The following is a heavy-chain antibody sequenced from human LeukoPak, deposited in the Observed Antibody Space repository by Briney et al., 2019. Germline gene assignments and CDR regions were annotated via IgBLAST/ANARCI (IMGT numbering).Heavy chain of an antibody. Sequence: PGGFLRLSCAASGFTFSNSAMNWVRQAPGKGLEWVSSINNIASHIYYVDSVRGRFTISRDNAKNSVSLQMNNLRAEDTAVYYCTRDATQYLRYGYFDFWGQGILVTVSS. J-gene: IGHJ4*02. CDR2: INNIASHI. D-gene: IGHD2/OR15-2a*01. CDR1: GFTFSNSA. CDR3: TRDATQYLRYGYFDF. V-gene: IGHV3-21*01.